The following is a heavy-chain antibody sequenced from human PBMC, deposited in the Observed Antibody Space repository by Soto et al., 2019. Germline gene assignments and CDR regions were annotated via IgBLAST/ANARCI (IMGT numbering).Heavy chain of an antibody. CDR1: GGSISSSRCH. J-gene: IGHJ4*02. V-gene: IGHV4-39*01. Sequence: SETLSLTCTVSGGSISSSRCHWGWIRQPPGKGLEWIASIKYSGTTFYNPSLKSRVTLSVDTSRNQFALKLSSVTAADTAVYFCSRRADRGVIIDFCGQGTLVPVSS. CDR2: IKYSGTT. D-gene: IGHD3-10*01. CDR3: SRRADRGVIIDF.